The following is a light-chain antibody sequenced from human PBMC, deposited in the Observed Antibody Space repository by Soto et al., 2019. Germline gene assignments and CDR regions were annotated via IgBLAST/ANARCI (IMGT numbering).Light chain of an antibody. CDR3: QQYGISPWT. J-gene: IGKJ1*01. Sequence: EIVLTQSPGTLSLSPGERATLSCRASQSVINSYLAWYQHKTGQAPRLLIYGASSRATGIPDKFSGSGSGTDFTLTISRLEPEDFAVYSCQQYGISPWTFGQGTKVEIK. V-gene: IGKV3-20*01. CDR2: GAS. CDR1: QSVINSY.